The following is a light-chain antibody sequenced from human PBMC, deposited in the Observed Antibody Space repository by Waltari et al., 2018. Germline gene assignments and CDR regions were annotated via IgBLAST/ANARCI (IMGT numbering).Light chain of an antibody. Sequence: EIVLTQSPGTLSLSPGERATLSCRASQSVGRTLVWYQQRPGQAPRLLMYGASIRAADIPDRFAGSGSGTDFSLTINRLEPEDFAVYYCQHYLRLPVSFGQGTKVEIK. J-gene: IGKJ1*01. CDR2: GAS. V-gene: IGKV3-20*01. CDR1: QSVGRT. CDR3: QHYLRLPVS.